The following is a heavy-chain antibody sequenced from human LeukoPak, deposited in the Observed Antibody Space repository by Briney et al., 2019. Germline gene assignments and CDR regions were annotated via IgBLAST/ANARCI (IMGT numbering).Heavy chain of an antibody. CDR1: GFTFSDYY. V-gene: IGHV3-11*01. J-gene: IGHJ4*02. D-gene: IGHD6-13*01. CDR2: IGSVVSTI. Sequence: GGSLRLSCAASGFTFSDYYMSWIRQAPGEGLEWVSYIGSVVSTIYYADSVKGRVTISRDNAKNSLYLKMNSLRAEDTAVYYCARSHSSSWYGAHYWGQGTLVTVSS. CDR3: ARSHSSSWYGAHY.